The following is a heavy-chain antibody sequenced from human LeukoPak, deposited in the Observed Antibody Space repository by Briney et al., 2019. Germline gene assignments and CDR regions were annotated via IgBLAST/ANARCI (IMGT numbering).Heavy chain of an antibody. J-gene: IGHJ4*02. CDR3: ARTTTRPPYYDSSGYSD. CDR2: IKQDGSEK. V-gene: IGHV3-7*03. Sequence: PGGSLRLSCAASGFTFSSYWMSWVRQAPGKGLEWVANIKQDGSEKYYVDSVKGRFTISRDNAKNSLYLQMNSLRAEDTAVYYCARTTTRPPYYDSSGYSDWGQGTLVTVSS. D-gene: IGHD3-22*01. CDR1: GFTFSSYW.